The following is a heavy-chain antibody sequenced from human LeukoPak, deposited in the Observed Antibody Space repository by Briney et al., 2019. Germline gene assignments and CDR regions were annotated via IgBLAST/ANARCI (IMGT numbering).Heavy chain of an antibody. V-gene: IGHV1-69*13. J-gene: IGHJ3*02. Sequence: SVKVSCKASGGTFSSYAISWVRQAPGQGLEWMGGIIPIFGTANYAQRFQGRVTITADESTSTAYMELSSLRSEDTAVYYCAREALYSGSYYGDHDAFDIWGQGTMVTVSS. D-gene: IGHD1-26*01. CDR2: IIPIFGTA. CDR1: GGTFSSYA. CDR3: AREALYSGSYYGDHDAFDI.